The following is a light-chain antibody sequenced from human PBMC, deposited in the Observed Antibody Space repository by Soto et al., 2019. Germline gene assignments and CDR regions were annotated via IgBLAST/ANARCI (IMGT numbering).Light chain of an antibody. CDR3: SSYTSSSTHVV. Sequence: QSALTQPPSVSGSPGQSVTISCTGTSSDVGSYNRVSWYQQPPGTAPKLMIYEVSKRPSGVPDRFSGSKSGNTASLTISGLQAADEADDYCSSYTSSSTHVVFGGGTKLTVL. V-gene: IGLV2-18*02. J-gene: IGLJ2*01. CDR2: EVS. CDR1: SSDVGSYNR.